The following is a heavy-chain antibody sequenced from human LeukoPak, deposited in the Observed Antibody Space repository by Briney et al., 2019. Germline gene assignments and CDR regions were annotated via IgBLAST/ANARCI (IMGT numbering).Heavy chain of an antibody. CDR2: IVVGSGNT. CDR3: AAFPLTGTTYFDY. CDR1: GFTFTSSA. Sequence: SVKVPCKASGFTFTSSAMQWVRQARGQRLEWIGWIVVGSGNTNYAQKFQERVTITRDMSTSTAYMELSSLRSEDTAVYYCAAFPLTGTTYFDYWGQGTLVTVSS. D-gene: IGHD1-7*01. J-gene: IGHJ4*02. V-gene: IGHV1-58*02.